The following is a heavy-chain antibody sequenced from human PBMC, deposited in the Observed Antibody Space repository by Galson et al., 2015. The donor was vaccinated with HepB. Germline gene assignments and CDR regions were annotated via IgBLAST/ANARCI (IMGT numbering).Heavy chain of an antibody. D-gene: IGHD3-22*01. CDR3: TRVSRNMYFDSSSIFDI. J-gene: IGHJ4*02. CDR2: IRSKPYGGTT. V-gene: IGHV3-49*03. CDR1: GFTFGDYA. Sequence: SLRLSCAASGFTFGDYALTWFRQAPGKGLEWVSLIRSKPYGGTTEYAASVKGRFTISRDDSKSIAFLQMNSLRTEDTAVYYCTRVSRNMYFDSSSIFDIWGQGTLVTGSS.